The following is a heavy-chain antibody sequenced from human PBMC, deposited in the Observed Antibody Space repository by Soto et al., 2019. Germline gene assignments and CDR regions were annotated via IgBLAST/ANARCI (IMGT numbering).Heavy chain of an antibody. V-gene: IGHV1-69*01. J-gene: IGHJ4*02. CDR2: IIPIFGTA. Sequence: QVQLVQSGAEVKKPGSSVKVSCKASGGTFSSYAISWVRQTPGQGLEWMGGIIPIFGTANYAQKFQGRVTITADESTSTAYMELSSLRSEDTAVYYCVRCIAAAGTYRDFDYWGQGTLVTVSS. CDR1: GGTFSSYA. D-gene: IGHD6-13*01. CDR3: VRCIAAAGTYRDFDY.